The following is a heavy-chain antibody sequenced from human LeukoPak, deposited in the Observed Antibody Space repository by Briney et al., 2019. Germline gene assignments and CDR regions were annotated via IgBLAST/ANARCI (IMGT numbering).Heavy chain of an antibody. CDR1: GGSFSGYY. D-gene: IGHD6-6*01. Sequence: PSETLSLTCAVYGGSFSGYYWSWIRRPPGKGLEWIGEINHSGSTNYNPSLKSRVTISVDTSKNQFSLKLSSVTAADTAVYYCARTSANVWGKGTTVTVSS. J-gene: IGHJ6*04. CDR3: ARTSANV. V-gene: IGHV4-34*01. CDR2: INHSGST.